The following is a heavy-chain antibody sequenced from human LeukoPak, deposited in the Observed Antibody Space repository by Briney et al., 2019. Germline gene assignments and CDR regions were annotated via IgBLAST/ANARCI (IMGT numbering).Heavy chain of an antibody. D-gene: IGHD6-6*01. Sequence: GGSLRLSCAASGFTFSSYGMHWVRQAPGKGLEWVAVIWYDGSNKYYADSVKGRFTIARDNSKNTLYLQMSSLRAEDTAVYYCAKSLIAARPYYYYYMDVWGKGTTVTVSS. CDR1: GFTFSSYG. J-gene: IGHJ6*03. CDR2: IWYDGSNK. V-gene: IGHV3-33*06. CDR3: AKSLIAARPYYYYYMDV.